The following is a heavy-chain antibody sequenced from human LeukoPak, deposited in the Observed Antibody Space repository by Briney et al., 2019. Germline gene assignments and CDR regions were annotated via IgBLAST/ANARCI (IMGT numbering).Heavy chain of an antibody. CDR3: ARDCKIFGVVIIPGVPNYYMDV. Sequence: GGSLRLSCAASGFTFSSYSMNWVRQAPGKGLEWVSSISSSSSYIYYADSVKGRFTISRDNAKNSLYLQMNSLRAEDTAVYYCARDCKIFGVVIIPGVPNYYMDVWGKGTTVTVSS. J-gene: IGHJ6*03. CDR2: ISSSSSYI. V-gene: IGHV3-21*01. CDR1: GFTFSSYS. D-gene: IGHD3-3*01.